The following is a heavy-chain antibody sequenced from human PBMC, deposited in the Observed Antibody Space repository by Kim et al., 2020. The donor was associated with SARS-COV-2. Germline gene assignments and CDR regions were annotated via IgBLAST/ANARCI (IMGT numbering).Heavy chain of an antibody. Sequence: GGSLRLSCSASGFTFSSYAMHWVRQAPGKGLEYVSAISSNGGSTYYADSVKGRFTISRDNSKNTLYLQMSSLRAEDTAVYYCVKGGPGGYSRRIGNFDYWGQGTLVTVSS. D-gene: IGHD6-13*01. J-gene: IGHJ4*02. CDR1: GFTFSSYA. V-gene: IGHV3-64D*06. CDR2: ISSNGGST. CDR3: VKGGPGGYSRRIGNFDY.